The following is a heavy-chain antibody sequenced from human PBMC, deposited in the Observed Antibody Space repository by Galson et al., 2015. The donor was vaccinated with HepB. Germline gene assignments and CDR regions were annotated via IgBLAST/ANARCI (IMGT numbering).Heavy chain of an antibody. CDR2: MNPNSGNT. CDR1: GYTFTSYD. J-gene: IGHJ5*02. CDR3: ARGGFGMGGSYNWFDP. D-gene: IGHD1-14*01. Sequence: SVKVSCKASGYTFTSYDINWVRQATGQGLEWMGWMNPNSGNTGYAQKFQGRVTMTRNTSISTAYMELSSLRSEDTAVYYCARGGFGMGGSYNWFDPWGQGTLVTVSS. V-gene: IGHV1-8*01.